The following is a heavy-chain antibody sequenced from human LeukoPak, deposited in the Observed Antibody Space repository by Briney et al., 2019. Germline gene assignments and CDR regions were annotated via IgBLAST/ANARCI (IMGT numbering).Heavy chain of an antibody. J-gene: IGHJ6*03. CDR3: GRSSGTHYILNYMDV. CDR2: IYYSGST. CDR1: GGSISTYY. V-gene: IGHV4-59*01. Sequence: PSETLSLTCSVSGGSISTYYWSWIRQPPGKGLEWIGYIYYSGSTSYNPSLKSRVTISVDTSKNQFSLNLSSVTAADTAVYYCGRSSGTHYILNYMDVWGKGTTVTVSS. D-gene: IGHD3-10*01.